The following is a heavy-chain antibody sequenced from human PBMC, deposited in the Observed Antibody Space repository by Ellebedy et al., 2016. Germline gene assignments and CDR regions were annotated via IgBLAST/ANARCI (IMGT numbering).Heavy chain of an antibody. J-gene: IGHJ4*02. CDR3: ARGKRNILWSDY. CDR1: GYNFITYD. D-gene: IGHD2-21*01. Sequence: ASVKVSCKASGYNFITYDINWVRQAPGQGLEWMGWMNPNSGNTGYAQEFQGRVSMTRDTSTDTAYMELSSLTSEDTAVYYCARGKRNILWSDYWGQGTLVTVSS. CDR2: MNPNSGNT. V-gene: IGHV1-8*01.